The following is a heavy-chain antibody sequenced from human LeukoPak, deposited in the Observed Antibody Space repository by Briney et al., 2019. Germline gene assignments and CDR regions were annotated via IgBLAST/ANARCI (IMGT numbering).Heavy chain of an antibody. J-gene: IGHJ4*02. D-gene: IGHD3-22*01. CDR2: IIPIFGTA. CDR1: GGTFSSYA. Sequence: ASVKVSCKASGGTFSSYAISWVRQAPGQGLEWMGGIIPIFGTANYAQKFQGRVTITTDESTSTAYMELSSLRSEDTAVYYCAREGSSGYYSNFDYWGQGTLVTVSS. CDR3: AREGSSGYYSNFDY. V-gene: IGHV1-69*05.